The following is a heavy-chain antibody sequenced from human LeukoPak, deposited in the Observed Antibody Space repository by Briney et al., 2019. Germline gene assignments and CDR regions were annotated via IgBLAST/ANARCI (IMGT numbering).Heavy chain of an antibody. Sequence: GGSLRLSCAASGFTFSSYSMNWVRQAPGKGLEWVSSISSSSSYIYYADSVKGRFTIPRDNAKNSLYLQMNSLRAEDTAVYYCARHDYGDYVPDYWGQGTLVTVSS. D-gene: IGHD4-17*01. CDR1: GFTFSSYS. CDR3: ARHDYGDYVPDY. V-gene: IGHV3-21*01. J-gene: IGHJ4*02. CDR2: ISSSSSYI.